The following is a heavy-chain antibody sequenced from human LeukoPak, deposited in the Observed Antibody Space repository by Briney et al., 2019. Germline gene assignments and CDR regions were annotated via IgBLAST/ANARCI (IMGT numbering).Heavy chain of an antibody. V-gene: IGHV1-46*01. J-gene: IGHJ6*02. CDR2: INPSGGST. Sequence: ASVKVSCKASGYTLTSYYLHWVRQAPGQGLEWMAIINPSGGSTSHAQKFQGRVTMTRDTSASTVYMELSSLRSEDTAVYYCASVYRYGMDVWGQGTTVTVSS. CDR3: ASVYRYGMDV. D-gene: IGHD4-11*01. CDR1: GYTLTSYY.